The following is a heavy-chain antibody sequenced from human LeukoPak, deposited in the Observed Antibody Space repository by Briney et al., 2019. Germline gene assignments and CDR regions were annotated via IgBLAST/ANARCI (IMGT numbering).Heavy chain of an antibody. D-gene: IGHD5-18*01. CDR2: FDPEDGET. V-gene: IGHV1-24*01. Sequence: ASVKVSCKVSGYTLTELSMHWMRQAPGKGLEWMGGFDPEDGETIYAQKFQGRVTMTEDTSTDTAYMELSSLRSEDTAVYYCATDLRTRTAISLLDYWGQGTLVTVSS. CDR1: GYTLTELS. J-gene: IGHJ4*02. CDR3: ATDLRTRTAISLLDY.